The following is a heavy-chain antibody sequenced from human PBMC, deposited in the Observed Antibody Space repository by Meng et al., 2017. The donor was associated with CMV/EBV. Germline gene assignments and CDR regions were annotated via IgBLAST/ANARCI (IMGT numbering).Heavy chain of an antibody. CDR3: ARGGNWFDP. V-gene: IGHV4-34*01. CDR1: GGYFSGYY. CDR2: INHSGST. J-gene: IGHJ5*02. Sequence: VRLQQWGAGLLNPPEPMSLTCAVDGGYFSGYYWSLILQPPGKGLEWIGEINHSGSTNYNPSLKSRVTISVDTSKNQFSLKLSSVTAADTAVYYCARGGNWFDPWGQGTLVTVSS.